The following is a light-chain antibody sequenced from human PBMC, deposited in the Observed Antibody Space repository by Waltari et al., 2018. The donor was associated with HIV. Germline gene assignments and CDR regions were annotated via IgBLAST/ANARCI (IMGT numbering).Light chain of an antibody. CDR3: SSYTSSSTLV. J-gene: IGLJ3*02. CDR2: DVS. Sequence: QSALTQPASVSGSPGQSITLSCTGTSRDVGGYNYGPWYQQHPDIAPKLMIYDVSNRPSGVSNRFSGSKSGNTASLTISGLQAEDEADYYCSSYTSSSTLVFGGGTKLTVL. V-gene: IGLV2-14*03. CDR1: SRDVGGYNY.